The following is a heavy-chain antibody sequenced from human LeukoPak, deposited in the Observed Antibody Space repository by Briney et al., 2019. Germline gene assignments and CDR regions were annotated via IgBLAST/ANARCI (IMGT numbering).Heavy chain of an antibody. CDR2: ISGSGGST. V-gene: IGHV3-23*01. D-gene: IGHD3-9*01. CDR1: GFTFSSYA. Sequence: GGSLRLSCAASGFTFSSYAMSWVRQAPGKVLDWVSAISGSGGSTYYADSVKGRFTISRDNSKNTLYLQMNSLRAEDTAVYYCAKRGPPAIRYFDWLLPPHFDYWGQGTLVTVSS. J-gene: IGHJ4*02. CDR3: AKRGPPAIRYFDWLLPPHFDY.